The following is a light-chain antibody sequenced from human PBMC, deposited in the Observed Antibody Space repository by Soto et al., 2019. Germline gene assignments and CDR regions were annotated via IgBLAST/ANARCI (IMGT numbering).Light chain of an antibody. CDR1: TSDVGAYNY. Sequence: QSALTQPASVSGSPGQSITISCTGSTSDVGAYNYVSWYKHHPGQAPQLMIYEVSNRPSGVSNRFSGSKSGNTASLTISGLQAYDEGDYYCSSKTSSSSPFVFGTGTKVTVL. CDR3: SSKTSSSSPFV. V-gene: IGLV2-14*01. J-gene: IGLJ1*01. CDR2: EVS.